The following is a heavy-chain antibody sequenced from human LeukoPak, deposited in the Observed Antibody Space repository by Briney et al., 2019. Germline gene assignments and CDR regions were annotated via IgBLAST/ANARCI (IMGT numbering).Heavy chain of an antibody. Sequence: SETLSLTCTVSGYSISSGYYWGWIRQPPGKGLEWIGSIYHSGSTYYNPSPKSRVTISVDTSKNQFSLKLSSVTAADTAVYYCARRLYYYGSGSYYNYFDYWGQGTLVTVSS. D-gene: IGHD3-10*01. V-gene: IGHV4-38-2*02. CDR3: ARRLYYYGSGSYYNYFDY. CDR1: GYSISSGYY. CDR2: IYHSGST. J-gene: IGHJ4*02.